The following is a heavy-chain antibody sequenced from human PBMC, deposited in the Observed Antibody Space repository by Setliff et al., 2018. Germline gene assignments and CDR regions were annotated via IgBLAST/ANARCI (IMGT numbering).Heavy chain of an antibody. CDR2: IWHDGGNK. D-gene: IGHD2-15*01. Sequence: CAASGFTFSNYRMHWVRQAPGKGLEWVAVIWHDGGNKYHADSVKGRFTISRDNSKNTLYLQMNSLRPEDTAVYYCARTCSGSGCYAGLESWGQGTPVTVSS. J-gene: IGHJ4*02. CDR3: ARTCSGSGCYAGLES. CDR1: GFTFSNYR. V-gene: IGHV3-33*08.